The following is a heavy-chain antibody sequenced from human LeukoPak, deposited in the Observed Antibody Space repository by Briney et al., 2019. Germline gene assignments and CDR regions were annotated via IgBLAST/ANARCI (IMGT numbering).Heavy chain of an antibody. CDR1: GGSISSGSYY. CDR3: AREGYDFWSGYLGEPYYYYGMDV. CDR2: IYTSGST. J-gene: IGHJ6*02. D-gene: IGHD3-3*01. Sequence: SEPLSLTCTVSGGSISSGSYYWSWIRQPAGKGLEWIGRIYTSGSTNYNPSLKSRVTISVDTSKNQFSLKLSSVTAADTAVYYCAREGYDFWSGYLGEPYYYYGMDVWGQGTTVTVSS. V-gene: IGHV4-61*02.